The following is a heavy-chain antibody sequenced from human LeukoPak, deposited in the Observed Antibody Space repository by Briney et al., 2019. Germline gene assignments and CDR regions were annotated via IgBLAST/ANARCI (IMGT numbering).Heavy chain of an antibody. CDR2: ISGSGGST. D-gene: IGHD3-9*01. V-gene: IGHV3-23*01. J-gene: IGHJ4*02. CDR3: AKDEYDILTGYSSDYFDY. CDR1: GFTFSSYA. Sequence: GGSLRLSCAASGFTFSSYAMSWVRQAPGKGLEWVSAISGSGGSTYYADSVKGRFTISRDNSKNTLYLQMNSLRAEDTAVYYCAKDEYDILTGYSSDYFDYWGQGTLVTVPS.